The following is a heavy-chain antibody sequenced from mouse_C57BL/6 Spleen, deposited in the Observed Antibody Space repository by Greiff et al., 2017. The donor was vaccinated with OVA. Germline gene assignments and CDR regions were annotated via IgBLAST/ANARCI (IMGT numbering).Heavy chain of an antibody. CDR2: ISNKANGYTT. J-gene: IGHJ2*01. D-gene: IGHD4-1*01. CDR3: ARVELGYYFDY. CDR1: GFTFTDYY. V-gene: IGHV7-3*01. Sequence: EVQVVESGGGLVQPGGSLSLSCAASGFTFTDYYMSWVRQPPGKALEWLGFISNKANGYTTEYSASVKGRFTISRDTSQNILYLQMNALRAEDNATYDCARVELGYYFDYWGQGTTVTVAS.